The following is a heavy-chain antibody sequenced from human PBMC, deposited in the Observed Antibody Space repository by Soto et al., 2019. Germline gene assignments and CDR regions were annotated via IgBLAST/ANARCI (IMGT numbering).Heavy chain of an antibody. Sequence: ASVKVSCKASGYTFTSYYMHWVRQAPGQGLEWMGIINPSGGSTSYAQKFQGRVTITADESTSTAYMELSSLRSEDTAVYYCARGSSTQRCFDYWGQGTLVTVSS. J-gene: IGHJ4*02. V-gene: IGHV1-46*01. D-gene: IGHD6-13*01. CDR3: ARGSSTQRCFDY. CDR2: INPSGGST. CDR1: GYTFTSYY.